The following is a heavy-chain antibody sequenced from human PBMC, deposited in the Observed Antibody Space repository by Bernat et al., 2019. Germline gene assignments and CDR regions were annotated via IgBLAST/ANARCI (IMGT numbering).Heavy chain of an antibody. J-gene: IGHJ3*02. V-gene: IGHV3-43*02. D-gene: IGHD3-10*01. Sequence: EVQPVESGGGAVQPGGSLRLSCAASGFTFDDYAMHWVRQAPGKGLEWVSLISGDGGSTYYADSVKGRFTISRDNSKNSLYLQMNSLRTEDTALYYCAKDPYYYGSGSDAFDIWGQGTMVTVSS. CDR3: AKDPYYYGSGSDAFDI. CDR1: GFTFDDYA. CDR2: ISGDGGST.